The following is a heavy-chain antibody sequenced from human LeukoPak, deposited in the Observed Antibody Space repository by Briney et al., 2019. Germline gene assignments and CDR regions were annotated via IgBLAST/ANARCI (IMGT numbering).Heavy chain of an antibody. D-gene: IGHD3-9*01. J-gene: IGHJ6*02. CDR2: IYYGGTT. V-gene: IGHV4-39*07. CDR1: GGSISTSSYY. Sequence: KASETLSLTCTVSGGSISTSSYYWGWIRQPPGKGLEWIGSIYYGGTTYYDPSLKSRVSISVDTSKSQFSLKLSSVTAADTAVYYCARTGPHYYYGMDVWGQGTTVTVSS. CDR3: ARTGPHYYYGMDV.